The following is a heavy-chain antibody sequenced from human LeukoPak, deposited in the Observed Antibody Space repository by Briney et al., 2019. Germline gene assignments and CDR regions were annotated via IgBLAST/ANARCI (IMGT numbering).Heavy chain of an antibody. D-gene: IGHD2-21*01. CDR2: ISWNSGSI. J-gene: IGHJ4*02. CDR3: ARDLHMSDLFGY. CDR1: GFTFDDYA. Sequence: GGSLRLSCAASGFTFDDYAMHWVRQAPGKGLEWVSGISWNSGSIGYADSVKGRFTISRDNSKNTLYLQMNSLRAEDTAVYYCARDLHMSDLFGYWGQGTLVTVSS. V-gene: IGHV3-9*01.